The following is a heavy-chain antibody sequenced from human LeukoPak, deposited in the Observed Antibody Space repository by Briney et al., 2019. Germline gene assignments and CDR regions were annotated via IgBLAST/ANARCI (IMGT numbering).Heavy chain of an antibody. V-gene: IGHV1-2*02. Sequence: ASVKVSCKASGYTFTGYYMHWVRQAPGQGLEWMGWINPNSGGTNYAQKFQGRVTVTRDTSISTAYMELSRLRSDDTAVYYCARDALIAAALTWFDPWGQGTLVTVSS. CDR3: ARDALIAAALTWFDP. J-gene: IGHJ5*02. CDR2: INPNSGGT. CDR1: GYTFTGYY. D-gene: IGHD6-13*01.